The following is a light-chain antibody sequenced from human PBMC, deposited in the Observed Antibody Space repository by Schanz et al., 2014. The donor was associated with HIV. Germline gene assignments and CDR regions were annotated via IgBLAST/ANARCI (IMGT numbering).Light chain of an antibody. J-gene: IGLJ2*01. CDR3: SSYAGSNNLL. V-gene: IGLV1-40*01. CDR2: VNT. CDR1: SSNIGAGYD. Sequence: QSVLTQPPSVSGAPGQRVTISCNGSSSNIGAGYDVNWYQQVPGAAPKLLIYVNTNRPSGVPGRFSGSKSGTSASLAITGLQSEDEADYYCSSYAGSNNLLFGGGTKLTVL.